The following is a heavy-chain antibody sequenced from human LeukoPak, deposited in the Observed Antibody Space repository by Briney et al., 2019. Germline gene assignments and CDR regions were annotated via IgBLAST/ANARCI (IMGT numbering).Heavy chain of an antibody. CDR3: ARHRGIAVAGYIIDY. CDR2: IYYSGST. CDR1: GGSISSYY. J-gene: IGHJ4*02. D-gene: IGHD6-19*01. V-gene: IGHV4-59*08. Sequence: KPSETLSLTCTVSGGSISSYYWSWIRQPPGKGLEWIGYIYYSGSTNYNPSPKSRVTISVDTSKNQFSLKLSSVTAADTAVYYCARHRGIAVAGYIIDYWGQGTLVTVSS.